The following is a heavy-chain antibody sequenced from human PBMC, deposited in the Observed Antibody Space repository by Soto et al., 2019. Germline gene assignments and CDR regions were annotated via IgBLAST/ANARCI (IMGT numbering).Heavy chain of an antibody. J-gene: IGHJ4*02. CDR2: IFNIGTT. V-gene: IGHV4-31*02. D-gene: IGHD1-26*01. CDR3: ALALGPTTGLDY. Sequence: WTWIRQPPVKGLEWMGYIFNIGTTFYNPSLTSRLSISMDTSGNHFSLELRSVTAADTAVYYCALALGPTTGLDYWGQGTLVTVSS.